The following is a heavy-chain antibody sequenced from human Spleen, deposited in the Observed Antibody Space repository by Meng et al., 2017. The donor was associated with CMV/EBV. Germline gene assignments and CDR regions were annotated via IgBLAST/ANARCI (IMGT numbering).Heavy chain of an antibody. CDR2: ISGSGGTK. J-gene: IGHJ6*02. Sequence: GESLKISCVVSGFTFSSYWMSWVRQAPGQGLEWISYISGSGGTKYYADSVKGRFTISRDDAKNSLYLQMNSLRDEDTAVYYCARDGPLWGDGSDVWGQGTAVTVSS. CDR3: ARDGPLWGDGSDV. D-gene: IGHD3-10*01. CDR1: GFTFSSYW. V-gene: IGHV3-48*03.